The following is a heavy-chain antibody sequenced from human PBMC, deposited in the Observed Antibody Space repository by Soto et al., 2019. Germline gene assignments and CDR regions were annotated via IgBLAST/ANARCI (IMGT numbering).Heavy chain of an antibody. CDR3: ARFSAAGRVFDY. J-gene: IGHJ4*02. CDR2: ITSSGKLT. V-gene: IGHV3-11*06. D-gene: IGHD6-13*01. CDR1: GFIFSDYY. Sequence: LRLSCAASGFIFSDYYMSWIRQAPGKGLECVSYITSSGKLTNYADSVKGRFTISRDNAKNSVFLQMNSLRADDTAVYYCARFSAAGRVFDYWGQGTLVTVS.